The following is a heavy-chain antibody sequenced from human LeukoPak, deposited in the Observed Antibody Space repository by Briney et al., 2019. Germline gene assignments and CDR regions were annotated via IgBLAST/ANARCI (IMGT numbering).Heavy chain of an antibody. CDR2: IRSKAYGGTT. J-gene: IGHJ4*02. V-gene: IGHV3-49*04. CDR3: TRPRDGYNFGFDY. CDR1: GFTFGDYA. Sequence: GGSLRLSCTASGFTFGDYAMSWVRQAPGKGLEWVGFIRSKAYGGTTEYAASVKGRFTISRDDSKSIAYLQMNSLKTEDTAVYYCTRPRDGYNFGFDYWGQGTLVTVSS. D-gene: IGHD5-24*01.